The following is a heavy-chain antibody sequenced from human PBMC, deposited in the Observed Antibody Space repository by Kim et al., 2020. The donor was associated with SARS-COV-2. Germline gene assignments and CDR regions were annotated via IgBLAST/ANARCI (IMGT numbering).Heavy chain of an antibody. J-gene: IGHJ4*02. CDR3: ARDFVVSYAGFFDS. CDR1: GYTFTSYY. CDR2: INPTTGGT. D-gene: IGHD2-2*01. Sequence: ASVKVSCKASGYTFTSYYMHWVRQAPGQGLEWMGVINPTTGGTSYAPKFQGRVTMTRDTSTSTLYVELSSLRSEDTAVYYCARDFVVSYAGFFDSWGQGTLVTVSS. V-gene: IGHV1-46*01.